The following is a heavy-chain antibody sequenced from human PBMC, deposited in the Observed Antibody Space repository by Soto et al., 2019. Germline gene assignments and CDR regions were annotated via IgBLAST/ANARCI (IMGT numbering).Heavy chain of an antibody. Sequence: QVQLQQWGAGLLKPSETLSLTCAVYGGSFSGYYWSWIRQPPGKGLEWIGEINHSGSTNYNPSLKSRVTISVDTSKNQFSLKLSSVTAADTAVYYCARGGIAAFDYWGQGTLVTVSS. CDR1: GGSFSGYY. CDR2: INHSGST. V-gene: IGHV4-34*01. D-gene: IGHD6-13*01. J-gene: IGHJ4*02. CDR3: ARGGIAAFDY.